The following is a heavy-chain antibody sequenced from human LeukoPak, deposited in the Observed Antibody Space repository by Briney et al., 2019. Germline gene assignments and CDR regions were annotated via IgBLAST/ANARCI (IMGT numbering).Heavy chain of an antibody. CDR3: ARDRAGSGYYLGTHWFDP. V-gene: IGHV4-4*07. CDR2: IYTSGST. Sequence: RSSETLSLTCTVSGGSISSYYWSWIRQPAGKGLEWIGRIYTSGSTNYNPSLKSRVTISVDTSKNQFSLKLSSVTAADTAVYYCARDRAGSGYYLGTHWFDPWGQGTLVTVSS. J-gene: IGHJ5*02. CDR1: GGSISSYY. D-gene: IGHD3-22*01.